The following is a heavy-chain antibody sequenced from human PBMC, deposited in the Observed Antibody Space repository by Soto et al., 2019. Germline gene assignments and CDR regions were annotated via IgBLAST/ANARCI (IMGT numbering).Heavy chain of an antibody. CDR1: GGSISSGGYS. J-gene: IGHJ5*02. Sequence: QLQLQESGSGLVKPSQTLSLTCAVSGGSISSGGYSWNWIRQPPGKGLEWIGYIYHSGSTYYNPSLTSRVPVSVDKSKNQSSLKLSSVTAADTAVYYCARDDLDGGWCDPWGQGTLVTVSS. V-gene: IGHV4-30-2*01. CDR3: ARDDLDGGWCDP. CDR2: IYHSGST.